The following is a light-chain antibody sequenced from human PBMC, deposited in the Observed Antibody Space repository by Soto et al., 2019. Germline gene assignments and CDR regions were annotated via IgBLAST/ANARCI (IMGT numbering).Light chain of an antibody. CDR3: QHYYGYPWK. Sequence: DIQMTQSPSTLSASVGDRVTITCRASQSISSWLAWYQQKPAKAPNLLIYDASSLESGVPSRFSGSGTRTEFTLTISRLQPYDFGTYYCQHYYGYPWKVGQGTKVAIK. CDR1: QSISSW. V-gene: IGKV1-5*01. J-gene: IGKJ1*01. CDR2: DAS.